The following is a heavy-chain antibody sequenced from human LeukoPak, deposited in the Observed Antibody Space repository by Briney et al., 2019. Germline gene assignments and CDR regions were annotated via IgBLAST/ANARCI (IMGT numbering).Heavy chain of an antibody. CDR2: IYTTEKT. CDR3: ARENLNSGYYYYYMDV. Sequence: PSETLSLTCAVSGGSISSGSYYWSWIRQPAGKGLEWIGRIYTTEKTNYNPSLKSRVTISLDTSKNQFSLKLSSVTAADTAVYYCARENLNSGYYYYYMDVWGKGTTVTVSS. J-gene: IGHJ6*03. V-gene: IGHV4-61*02. D-gene: IGHD1-1*01. CDR1: GGSISSGSYY.